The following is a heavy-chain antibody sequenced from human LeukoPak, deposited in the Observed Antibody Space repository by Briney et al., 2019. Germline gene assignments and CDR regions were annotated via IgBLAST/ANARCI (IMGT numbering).Heavy chain of an antibody. CDR1: GGPINSYY. CDR2: IYDSGST. D-gene: IGHD3-22*01. J-gene: IGHJ3*02. CDR3: ACLTTADAFDI. V-gene: IGHV4-59*01. Sequence: PSETLSLTCTVSGGPINSYYWSWIRQPPGKGLEWIGYIYDSGSTNYNPSLKSRVTISVDTSNNQLSLKLSSVTAADTAVYYCACLTTADAFDIWGQGTMVTVSS.